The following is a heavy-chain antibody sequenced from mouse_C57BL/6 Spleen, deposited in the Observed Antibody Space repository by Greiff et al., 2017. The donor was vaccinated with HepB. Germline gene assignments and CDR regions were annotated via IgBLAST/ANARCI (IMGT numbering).Heavy chain of an antibody. CDR3: TSESYWFAY. J-gene: IGHJ3*01. CDR1: GFTFSNYW. D-gene: IGHD1-1*01. CDR2: IRLKSDNYAT. Sequence: EVKVEESGGGLVQPGGSMKLSCVASGFTFSNYWMNWVRQSPEKGLEWVAQIRLKSDNYATHYAESVKGRFTISRDDSKSSVYLQMNNLRAEDTGIYYCTSESYWFAYWGQGTLVTVSA. V-gene: IGHV6-3*01.